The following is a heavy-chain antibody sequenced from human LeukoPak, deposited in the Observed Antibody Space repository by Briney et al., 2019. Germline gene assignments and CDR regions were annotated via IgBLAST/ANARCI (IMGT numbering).Heavy chain of an antibody. J-gene: IGHJ4*02. CDR1: GGSISSGGYY. D-gene: IGHD2-8*01. CDR3: ARAATIRVYDY. Sequence: PSETLSLTCTVSGGSISSGGYYWSWIRQPPGKGLEWIGYIYYSGSTYYNPSLKSRVTISVDTSKNQFSLKLSSVTAADTAVYYCARAATIRVYDYWGQGTLVTVSS. CDR2: IYYSGST. V-gene: IGHV4-31*03.